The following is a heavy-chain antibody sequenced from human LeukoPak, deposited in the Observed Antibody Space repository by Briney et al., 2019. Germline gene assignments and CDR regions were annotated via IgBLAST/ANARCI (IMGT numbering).Heavy chain of an antibody. D-gene: IGHD2-15*01. CDR3: ARVCSGGSCYSFYGMDV. CDR1: GFTFDDYA. V-gene: IGHV3-9*01. CDR2: ISWNSGSI. Sequence: GRSLRLSCAASGFTFDDYAMHWVRQAPGKGLEWVSGISWNSGSIGYADSVKGRFTISRDNAKNSLYLQMNSLRDEDTAVYYCARVCSGGSCYSFYGMDVWGQGTTVTVSS. J-gene: IGHJ6*02.